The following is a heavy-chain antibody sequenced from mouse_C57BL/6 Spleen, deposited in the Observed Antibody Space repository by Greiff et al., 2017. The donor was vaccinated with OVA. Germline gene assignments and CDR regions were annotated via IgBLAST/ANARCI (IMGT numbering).Heavy chain of an antibody. CDR3: ASPSYYYGSVDY. CDR2: IYPGDGDT. CDR1: GYAFSSSW. J-gene: IGHJ2*01. V-gene: IGHV1-82*01. Sequence: VQLQQSGPELVKPGASVKISCKASGYAFSSSWMNWVKQRPGKGLEWIGRIYPGDGDTNYNGKFKGKATLTADKSSSTAYMQLSSLTSEDSAVYFCASPSYYYGSVDYWGQGTTLTVSS. D-gene: IGHD1-1*01.